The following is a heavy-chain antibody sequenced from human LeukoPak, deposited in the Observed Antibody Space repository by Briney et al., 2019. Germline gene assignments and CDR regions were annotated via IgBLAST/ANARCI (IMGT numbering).Heavy chain of an antibody. CDR1: GFTFSSYA. J-gene: IGHJ4*02. D-gene: IGHD3-3*01. V-gene: IGHV3-23*01. Sequence: GGSLRLSCAASGFTFSSYAMSWVRQAPGKGLEWVSAISGSGGSTYYADSVKGRFTISRDSSKNTLYLQMNSLRAEDTAVYYCARANLYDFWSPPNYWGQGTLVTVSS. CDR3: ARANLYDFWSPPNY. CDR2: ISGSGGST.